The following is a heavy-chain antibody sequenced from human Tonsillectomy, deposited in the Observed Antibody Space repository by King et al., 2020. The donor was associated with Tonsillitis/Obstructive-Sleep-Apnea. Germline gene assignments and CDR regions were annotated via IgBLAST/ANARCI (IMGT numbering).Heavy chain of an antibody. D-gene: IGHD3-3*01. CDR2: IYYSGST. J-gene: IGHJ5*02. CDR1: GGSISSYY. V-gene: IGHV4-59*08. CDR3: ARQDYDFWSGYWAHNWFDP. Sequence: VQLQESGPGLVKPSETLSLTCTVSGGSISSYYWSWIRQPPGKGLEWIGYIYYSGSTNYNPSLKSRVTISVDTSKNQFSLKLSSVTAADTAMYYCARQDYDFWSGYWAHNWFDPWGQGTLVTVSS.